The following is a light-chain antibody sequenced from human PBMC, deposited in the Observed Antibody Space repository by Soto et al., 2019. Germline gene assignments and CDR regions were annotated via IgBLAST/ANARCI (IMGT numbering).Light chain of an antibody. J-gene: IGKJ1*01. V-gene: IGKV1-17*03. CDR1: QGISNY. CDR3: IQHNSYPWT. CDR2: AAS. Sequence: DLQMTQSPSSMSASVGDRVTITFRSIQGISNYLAWFQQKPGKVPKRLIYAASSLQSGVPSRFSGSGSGTEFTLTISSLQPEDFATYSCIQHNSYPWTFGQGTKVDIK.